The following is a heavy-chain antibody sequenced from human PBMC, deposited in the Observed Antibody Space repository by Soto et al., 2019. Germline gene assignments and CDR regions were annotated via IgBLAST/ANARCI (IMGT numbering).Heavy chain of an antibody. CDR3: ARPSCYGILTGYSLLGAPFDF. Sequence: QVQLVQSGAEVKKPGSSVKVSCKASGGTFSSYAISWVRQAPGQGLEWMGGIIPIFGTANYAQKFQGRVRITADEYTSEAYMELSSLRSEDRAVYYCARPSCYGILTGYSLLGAPFDFRGQGTLVTVSS. D-gene: IGHD3-9*01. J-gene: IGHJ4*02. CDR2: IIPIFGTA. CDR1: GGTFSSYA. V-gene: IGHV1-69*01.